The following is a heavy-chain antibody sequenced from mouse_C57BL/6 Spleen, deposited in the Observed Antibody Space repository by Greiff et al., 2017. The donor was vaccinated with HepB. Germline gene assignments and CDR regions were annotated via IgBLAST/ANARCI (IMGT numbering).Heavy chain of an antibody. CDR2: IDPETGGT. Sequence: VQLQQSGAELVRPGASVTLSCKASGYTFTDYEMHWVKQTPVHGLEWIGAIDPETGGTAYNQKFKGKAILTADKSSSTAYMALRSLTSEDSAVYYCTRGAYYGSSYNYWGQGTTLTVSS. CDR3: TRGAYYGSSYNY. D-gene: IGHD1-1*01. CDR1: GYTFTDYE. J-gene: IGHJ2*01. V-gene: IGHV1-15*01.